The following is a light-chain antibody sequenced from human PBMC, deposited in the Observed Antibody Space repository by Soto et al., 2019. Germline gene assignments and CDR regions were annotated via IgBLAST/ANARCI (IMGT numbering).Light chain of an antibody. J-gene: IGKJ1*01. V-gene: IGKV3-15*01. CDR3: QQYNNCPRT. CDR2: GAS. Sequence: EIVMTQAPATLSVSPGERATLSCRASQSVRSNLVWYQQKPGQAPRLLIYGASTRATSIPASFSGSWSGTEFNLTIGSLQSEDFAVNYCQQYNNCPRTFGQGTKVEIK. CDR1: QSVRSN.